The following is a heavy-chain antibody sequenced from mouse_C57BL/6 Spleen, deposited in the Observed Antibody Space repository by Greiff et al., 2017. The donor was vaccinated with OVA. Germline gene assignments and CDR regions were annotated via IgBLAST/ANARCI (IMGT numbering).Heavy chain of an antibody. CDR1: GYTFTDYY. CDR2: INPNNGGT. V-gene: IGHV1-26*01. Sequence: VQLQQSGPELVKPGASVKLSCKASGYTFTDYYMNWVKQSHGKSLEWIGDINPNNGGTSYNQKFKGKATLTVAKSSSTAYMELRSLTSEDSAVYYCARWGITTVVAPSYYAMDYWGQGTSVTVSA. D-gene: IGHD1-1*01. CDR3: ARWGITTVVAPSYYAMDY. J-gene: IGHJ4*01.